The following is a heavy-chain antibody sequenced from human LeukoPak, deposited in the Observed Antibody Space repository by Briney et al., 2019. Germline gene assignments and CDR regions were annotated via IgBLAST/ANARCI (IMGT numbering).Heavy chain of an antibody. Sequence: SVKVSCKASGGTFGSYAISWVRQAPGQGLEWMGGIIPIFGTANYAQKFQGRVTITADESTSTAYMELSSLRSEDTAVYYCARYDFWSGFGWFDPWGQGTLVTVSS. J-gene: IGHJ5*02. V-gene: IGHV1-69*01. CDR1: GGTFGSYA. CDR3: ARYDFWSGFGWFDP. D-gene: IGHD3-3*01. CDR2: IIPIFGTA.